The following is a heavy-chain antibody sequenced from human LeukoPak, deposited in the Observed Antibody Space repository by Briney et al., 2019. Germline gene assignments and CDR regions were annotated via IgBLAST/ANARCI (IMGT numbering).Heavy chain of an antibody. V-gene: IGHV3-23*01. D-gene: IGHD3-9*01. Sequence: SGGSLRLSCAASGFTFSSYSMSWVRQAPGKGLEWVSAISGSGGSTYYADSVKGRFTISRDNSKNTLYLQMNSLRAEDTAVYYCAKDMALQYYDILTGHNLYFDYWGQGTLVTVSS. CDR2: ISGSGGST. CDR1: GFTFSSYS. CDR3: AKDMALQYYDILTGHNLYFDY. J-gene: IGHJ4*02.